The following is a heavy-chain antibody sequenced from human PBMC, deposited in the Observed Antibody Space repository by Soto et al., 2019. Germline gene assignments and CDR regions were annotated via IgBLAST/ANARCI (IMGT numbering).Heavy chain of an antibody. CDR1: GGSISSYY. D-gene: IGHD3-22*01. CDR2: IYYSGST. V-gene: IGHV4-59*08. J-gene: IGHJ4*02. Sequence: QVQLQESGPGLVKPSETLSLTCTVSGGSISSYYWSWIRQPPGKGLEWIGYIYYSGSTIYNPSLKSRVTIPLDTSKNQFSLKLRSVTAADTAVYYCATMNRRSYYFDYWGQGTLVTVSS. CDR3: ATMNRRSYYFDY.